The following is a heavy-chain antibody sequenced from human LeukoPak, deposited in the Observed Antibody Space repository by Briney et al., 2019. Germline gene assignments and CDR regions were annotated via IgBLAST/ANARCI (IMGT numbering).Heavy chain of an antibody. V-gene: IGHV5-51*01. CDR1: GYSFTNYW. CDR2: IYPGDSDT. D-gene: IGHD1-26*01. J-gene: IGHJ4*02. Sequence: HGESLKISCKGSGYSFTNYWIGWVRQMPGKGLEWMGIIYPGDSDTTYSPSFRGQVTLSADKSISTAYLQWSSLKASDTAMYYCARRVHRSGNYSSHSDYWGQGTLVTVSS. CDR3: ARRVHRSGNYSSHSDY.